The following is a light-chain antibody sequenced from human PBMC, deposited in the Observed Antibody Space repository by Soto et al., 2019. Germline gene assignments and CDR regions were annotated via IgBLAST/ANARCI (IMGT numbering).Light chain of an antibody. CDR1: QSVSSY. V-gene: IGKV3-11*01. Sequence: EIVLTQSPATLSLSPGERATVSCRASQSVSSYFAWYQQRPGQAPRLLIYGASYRAPGIPARFSGSGSGTDFTLTISSLEPEDFAVYYCQQRANWPLTFGHGTRLEIK. J-gene: IGKJ5*01. CDR3: QQRANWPLT. CDR2: GAS.